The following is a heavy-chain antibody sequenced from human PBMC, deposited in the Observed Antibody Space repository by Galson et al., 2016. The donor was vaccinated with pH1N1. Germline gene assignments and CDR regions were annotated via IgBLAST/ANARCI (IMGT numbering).Heavy chain of an antibody. CDR2: IYLGGSHI. Sequence: QSGAEVKKPGESLKISCEGSGYRFSNSWIGWVRQMPGKGLEWMGIIYLGGSHIRYSTSFQGQVTVSADRSIDTVYLQWSSLKASDTAIYYCARQNDYGGYRGDAFDIWGQGTMVTVSS. CDR3: ARQNDYGGYRGDAFDI. D-gene: IGHD4-17*01. V-gene: IGHV5-51*01. CDR1: GYRFSNSW. J-gene: IGHJ3*02.